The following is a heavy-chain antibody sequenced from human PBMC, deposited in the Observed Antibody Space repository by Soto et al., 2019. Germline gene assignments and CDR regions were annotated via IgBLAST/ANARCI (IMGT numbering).Heavy chain of an antibody. Sequence: GGSLRLSCAASGFTFSSYSMNWVRQAPGKGLEWVSSISSSSSDIYYADSAKGRFTISRDNAKNSLYLQMNSLRVEDTAVYYCAREWAGDSSGYYPYFDYWGQGTLVTVSS. J-gene: IGHJ4*02. CDR3: AREWAGDSSGYYPYFDY. CDR2: ISSSSSDI. D-gene: IGHD3-22*01. V-gene: IGHV3-21*01. CDR1: GFTFSSYS.